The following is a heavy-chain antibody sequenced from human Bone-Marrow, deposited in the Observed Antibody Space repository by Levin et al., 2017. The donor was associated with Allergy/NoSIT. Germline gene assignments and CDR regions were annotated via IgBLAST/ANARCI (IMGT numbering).Heavy chain of an antibody. CDR2: INHDGSYK. CDR3: ARAFFRDCSSPTCAYFDN. J-gene: IGHJ4*02. D-gene: IGHD2-2*01. Sequence: AGGSLRLSCVASGFTFSNYWMSWVRQAPGKGLEWVANINHDGSYKYYVDSMKGRFTISRDDAKNSLFLQMNSLRAEDTAVYYCARAFFRDCSSPTCAYFDNWGQGTLVTVSS. CDR1: GFTFSNYW. V-gene: IGHV3-7*01.